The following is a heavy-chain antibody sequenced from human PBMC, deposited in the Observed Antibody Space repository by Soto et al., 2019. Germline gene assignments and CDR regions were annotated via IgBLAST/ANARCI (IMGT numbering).Heavy chain of an antibody. CDR3: ARGRISVAGRYFDY. Sequence: SETLSLTCSVSGGSISGYYWSWIRQSPGKGLEWIGHISYSGGTSYNPSLQSRITMSVDTSRIQFSLRLSSVTAADTAVYYCARGRISVAGRYFDYWGQGTLVTVSS. V-gene: IGHV4-59*12. D-gene: IGHD6-19*01. CDR1: GGSISGYY. J-gene: IGHJ4*02. CDR2: ISYSGGT.